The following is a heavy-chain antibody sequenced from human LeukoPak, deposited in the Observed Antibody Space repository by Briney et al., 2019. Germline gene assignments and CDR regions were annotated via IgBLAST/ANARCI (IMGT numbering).Heavy chain of an antibody. CDR1: GFTFRDYS. Sequence: PGGSLRPSCVASGFTFRDYSMTWIRQAPGKGLEWLSYIRSSDGAIYYADSVRGRFTTSRDNAKNSLYLQIHSLRAEDTAIYYCAKDIVGGGDDYWGQGTLVIVSS. CDR3: AKDIVGGGDDY. J-gene: IGHJ4*02. V-gene: IGHV3-11*04. D-gene: IGHD2-21*02. CDR2: IRSSDGAI.